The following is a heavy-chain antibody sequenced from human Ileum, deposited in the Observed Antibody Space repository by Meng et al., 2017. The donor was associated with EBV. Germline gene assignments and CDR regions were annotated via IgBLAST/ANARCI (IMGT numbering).Heavy chain of an antibody. J-gene: IGHJ4*02. Sequence: PEPVEPSGALCLTCAGSGGSVRGSVLWGWVRQPPGKGLEWIGEVYHDGATNYHPSLKSRVTISLDKSKNEVNLHLNSLTAADTAVYFCARSSPIVRGLDYWGQGTLVTVSS. CDR2: VYHDGAT. V-gene: IGHV4-4*02. D-gene: IGHD3-10*01. CDR1: GGSVRGSVL. CDR3: ARSSPIVRGLDY.